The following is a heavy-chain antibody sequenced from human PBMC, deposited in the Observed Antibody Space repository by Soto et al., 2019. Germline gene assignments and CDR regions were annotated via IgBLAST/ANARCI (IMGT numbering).Heavy chain of an antibody. D-gene: IGHD3-16*01. CDR1: GGNFRNFV. J-gene: IGHJ4*02. V-gene: IGHV1-69*01. CDR2: VIPNSGTA. Sequence: QVQLEQSGAEVKKPGSSVKVSCKVSGGNFRNFVISCVRQAPGQGLEWMGGVIPNSGTANYAQRFHGRVTITADGSTHTAYMELNNLTAEDPAFYFCARDLGGEATIRFWGQGTLVTVSS. CDR3: ARDLGGEATIRF.